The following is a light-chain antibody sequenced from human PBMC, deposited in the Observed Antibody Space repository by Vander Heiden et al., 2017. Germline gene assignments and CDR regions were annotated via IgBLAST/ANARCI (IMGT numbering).Light chain of an antibody. Sequence: SLGERATINCKSSQSALYSPNNQNYLAWYQQKPGQPPKLLIYWASTRQSGVPERFSGSGSGTDFTLTISRLQAEDVAVYFCHQYSSTPRTFGQGTKVEIK. J-gene: IGKJ1*01. CDR3: HQYSSTPRT. V-gene: IGKV4-1*01. CDR1: QSALYSPNNQNY. CDR2: WAS.